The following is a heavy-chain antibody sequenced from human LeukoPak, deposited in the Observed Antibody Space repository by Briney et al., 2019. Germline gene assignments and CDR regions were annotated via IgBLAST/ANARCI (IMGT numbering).Heavy chain of an antibody. CDR2: ITFTSSTI. CDR1: GFTFSSYS. V-gene: IGHV3-48*01. CDR3: AKEGRAAGYDY. Sequence: GGSLRLSCAASGFTFSSYSMTWVRQAPGKGLEWVSYITFTSSTIHYADSVKGRFTISRDNAKRSVYLQMNSLRADDTAVYYCAKEGRAAGYDYWGQGTLVTVSS. J-gene: IGHJ4*02. D-gene: IGHD6-13*01.